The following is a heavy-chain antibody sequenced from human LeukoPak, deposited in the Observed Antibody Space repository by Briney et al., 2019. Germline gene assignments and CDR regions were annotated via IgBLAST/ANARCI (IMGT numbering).Heavy chain of an antibody. D-gene: IGHD1-1*01. CDR3: ARGTPFDY. J-gene: IGHJ4*02. CDR1: GGSFSSGGHY. Sequence: PSETLSLTCTVSGGSFSSGGHYWSWIRQHPGKGLEWIGYIYYSGSTYYNPSLKSRLTISVDTSKNQFSLKVSSVTAADTAVYYCARGTPFDYWGQGTLVTVSS. CDR2: IYYSGST. V-gene: IGHV4-31*03.